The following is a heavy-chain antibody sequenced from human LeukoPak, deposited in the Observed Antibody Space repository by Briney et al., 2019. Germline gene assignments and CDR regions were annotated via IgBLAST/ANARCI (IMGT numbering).Heavy chain of an antibody. CDR1: GFTGSSNY. J-gene: IGHJ2*01. Sequence: GGSLRLSWAATGFTGSSNYMSWVRQAPGNWLESVSVIYSGGSTYYADSVKGRFTISRDNSKNTLYLQMNSLRAEDTALYYCAKDIAVAGMTFWYFDLWGRGTLVTVSS. CDR3: AKDIAVAGMTFWYFDL. V-gene: IGHV3-53*01. D-gene: IGHD6-19*01. CDR2: IYSGGST.